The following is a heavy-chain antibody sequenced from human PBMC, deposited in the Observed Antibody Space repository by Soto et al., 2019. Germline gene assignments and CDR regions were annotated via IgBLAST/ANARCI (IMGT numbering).Heavy chain of an antibody. CDR3: AKDQGSGWYTGIDY. J-gene: IGHJ4*02. CDR1: GFTFSSYG. Sequence: PGGSLRLSCAASGFTFSSYGMHWVRQAPGKGLEWVAVISYDGSNKYYADSVKGRFTISRDNSKNTLYLQMNSLRAEDTAVYYCAKDQGSGWYTGIDYWGQGTLVTVSS. V-gene: IGHV3-30*18. D-gene: IGHD6-19*01. CDR2: ISYDGSNK.